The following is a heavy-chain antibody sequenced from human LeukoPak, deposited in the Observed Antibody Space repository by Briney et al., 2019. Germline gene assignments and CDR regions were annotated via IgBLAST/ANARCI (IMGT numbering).Heavy chain of an antibody. V-gene: IGHV4-34*01. CDR2: INHSENT. CDR3: ARGGIHSNYFDY. D-gene: IGHD4-11*01. Sequence: SETLSLTCAVYGGSFSDYYWSWIRQPPGKGLEWIGDINHSENTNYNPSLKSRATTSVDTSKNQFSLKLNSVTAADTAVYYCARGGIHSNYFDYWGQEPWSPSPQ. J-gene: IGHJ4*01. CDR1: GGSFSDYY.